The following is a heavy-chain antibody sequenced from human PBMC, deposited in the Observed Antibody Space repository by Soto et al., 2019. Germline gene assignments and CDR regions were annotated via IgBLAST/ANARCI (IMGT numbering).Heavy chain of an antibody. Sequence: TSETLSLTCTVPGGSISSYYWSWIRQPPGKGLEWIGYIYYSGSTNYNPSLKSRVTISVDTSKNQFSLKLSSVTAADTAVYYCARDPSIAAADYYYGMDVWGQGTTVTVSS. CDR2: IYYSGST. D-gene: IGHD6-13*01. CDR3: ARDPSIAAADYYYGMDV. V-gene: IGHV4-59*01. CDR1: GGSISSYY. J-gene: IGHJ6*02.